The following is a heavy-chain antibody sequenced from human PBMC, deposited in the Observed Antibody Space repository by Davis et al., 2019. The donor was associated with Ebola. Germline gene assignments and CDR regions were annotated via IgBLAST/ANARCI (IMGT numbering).Heavy chain of an antibody. CDR3: VRAVFHEVLDN. CDR2: ISHDGRQE. D-gene: IGHD3-3*01. Sequence: PGGSLRLSCAASGFSFNSYAMHWVRQGPGKGLEWVALISHDGRQEYYADSVKGRFTISRDNSENTLYLQVSSLTVDDTAVYYCVRAVFHEVLDNWGQGTPVTVSS. V-gene: IGHV3-30*04. J-gene: IGHJ4*02. CDR1: GFSFNSYA.